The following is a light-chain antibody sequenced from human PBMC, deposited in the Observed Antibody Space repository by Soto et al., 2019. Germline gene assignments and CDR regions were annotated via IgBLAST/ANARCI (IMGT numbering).Light chain of an antibody. V-gene: IGKV3D-15*01. CDR3: QQYDSSPFT. CDR1: QNIRSS. J-gene: IGKJ3*01. Sequence: EMVMTQSPASLSASPGERATLSRRASQNIRSSLAWYQQKPGQAPSLLIYGVSTRATGIPDRFSGSGSGTDFTLTISSLQPEDFAVYYCQQYDSSPFTFGQGTKVDIK. CDR2: GVS.